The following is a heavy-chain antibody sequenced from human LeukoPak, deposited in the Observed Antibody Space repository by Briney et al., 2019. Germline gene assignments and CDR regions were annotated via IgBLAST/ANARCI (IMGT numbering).Heavy chain of an antibody. CDR1: GFTFSTYA. CDR2: ISGSAGGT. Sequence: GGSLRLSCAASGFTFSTYALSWVRQAPGKGLEWVSSISGSAGGTLCGHRVKGRFTISRDNSKNTLYLQMHSLRAEDTAVYYCAKNWVASSWFNWFDPWGQGTLVTVSS. J-gene: IGHJ5*02. D-gene: IGHD6-13*01. V-gene: IGHV3-23*01. CDR3: AKNWVASSWFNWFDP.